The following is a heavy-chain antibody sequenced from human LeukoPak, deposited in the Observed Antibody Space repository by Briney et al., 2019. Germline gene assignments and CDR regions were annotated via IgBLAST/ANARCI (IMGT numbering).Heavy chain of an antibody. Sequence: GGSLRLSCAASGFTFSDAWMSWVRQAPGKGLEWVGRIKNKNTGETTDYAAPVIGRFIISRDDSKNTLYLQMNSLKSEDTAVYYCTRAIGGGRDPDFDYWGQGTLVTVSS. CDR1: GFTFSDAW. CDR3: TRAIGGGRDPDFDY. CDR2: IKNKNTGETT. V-gene: IGHV3-15*01. J-gene: IGHJ4*02. D-gene: IGHD2-15*01.